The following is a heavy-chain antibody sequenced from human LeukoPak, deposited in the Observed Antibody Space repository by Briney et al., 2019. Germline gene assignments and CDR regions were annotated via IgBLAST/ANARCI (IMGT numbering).Heavy chain of an antibody. CDR1: GFTFSSYE. Sequence: GGSLRLSCAASGFTFSSYEMNWVRQAPGKGLEWVSVIYSSGSTHYADSVKGRFTISRDNSKNTLYLQMNSLRAEDTAVYFCASLLYSGYFPVYWGQGTLVTVSA. CDR3: ASLLYSGYFPVY. D-gene: IGHD5-12*01. V-gene: IGHV3-53*01. CDR2: IYSSGST. J-gene: IGHJ4*02.